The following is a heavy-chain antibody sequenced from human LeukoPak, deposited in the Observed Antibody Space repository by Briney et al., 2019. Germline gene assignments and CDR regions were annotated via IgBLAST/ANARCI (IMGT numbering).Heavy chain of an antibody. V-gene: IGHV1-2*02. CDR2: IIPNSGDT. J-gene: IGHJ5*02. D-gene: IGHD3-9*01. CDR1: VFTLSNGY. CDR3: ATVSRSYDLLTGSYQGHNWFDP. Sequence: GASVKVFYSPPVFTLSNGYPHWGAEAPGQGLEWMGWIIPNSGDTRYAQKFQGRVTMTRDTSISTACMELSSLRSDDMAVYYCATVSRSYDLLTGSYQGHNWFDPWGQGTLVTVSS.